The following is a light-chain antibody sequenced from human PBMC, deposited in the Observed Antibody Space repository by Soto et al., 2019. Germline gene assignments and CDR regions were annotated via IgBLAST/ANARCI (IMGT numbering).Light chain of an antibody. CDR2: DVS. CDR1: SSDVGGYNH. J-gene: IGLJ2*01. CDR3: SSNTGSSTTPVV. V-gene: IGLV2-14*01. Sequence: QSALTQPASVSGSPGQSITISCTGTSSDVGGYNHVAWYQQHPGEAPKLIIYDVSNRPSGVSNRFSGSKSGNTASLTISGLQAEDEADYYCSSNTGSSTTPVVFGGGTKLTVL.